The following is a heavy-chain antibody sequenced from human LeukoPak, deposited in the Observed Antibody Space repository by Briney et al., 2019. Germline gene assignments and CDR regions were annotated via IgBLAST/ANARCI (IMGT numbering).Heavy chain of an antibody. CDR1: GGSVSSGSYY. CDR3: ARYYDSSGFGIDY. J-gene: IGHJ4*02. CDR2: IYYSGST. Sequence: SETLSLTCTVSGGSVSSGSYYWSWIRQPPGKGLEWIGYIYYSGSTNYNPSLKSRVTISVDTSKNQFSLKLSSVTAADTAVHYCARYYDSSGFGIDYWGQGTLVTVSS. V-gene: IGHV4-61*01. D-gene: IGHD3-22*01.